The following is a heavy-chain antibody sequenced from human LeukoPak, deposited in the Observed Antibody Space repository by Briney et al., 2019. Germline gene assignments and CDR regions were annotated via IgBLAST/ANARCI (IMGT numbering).Heavy chain of an antibody. V-gene: IGHV1-18*01. CDR1: GYTFSNYF. CDR2: CSAYNGNT. Sequence: ASVKVSCKDSGYTFSNYFMNWVRQAPGQGLEWMGWCSAYNGNTNYAQKLQGRVTMTTDTSTSTAYMELRSLRSDDTAVYYCARDLKMGYSSGRYSWGTGSSNDYWGQGTLVTVSS. CDR3: ARDLKMGYSSGRYSWGTGSSNDY. D-gene: IGHD6-19*01. J-gene: IGHJ4*02.